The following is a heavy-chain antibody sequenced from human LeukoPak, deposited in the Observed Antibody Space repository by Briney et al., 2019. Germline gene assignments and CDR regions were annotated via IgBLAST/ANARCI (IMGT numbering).Heavy chain of an antibody. D-gene: IGHD3-10*01. V-gene: IGHV1-18*01. CDR3: ARSMVRGVITPDY. Sequence: ASVKVSCKASGYTFTNYGISWVRQAPGQGLEWMGWISAYNGNTNYAQKLQGRVTMTTDTSTSTAYMELSSLRSEDTAVYYCARSMVRGVITPDYWGQGTLVTVSS. CDR1: GYTFTNYG. J-gene: IGHJ4*02. CDR2: ISAYNGNT.